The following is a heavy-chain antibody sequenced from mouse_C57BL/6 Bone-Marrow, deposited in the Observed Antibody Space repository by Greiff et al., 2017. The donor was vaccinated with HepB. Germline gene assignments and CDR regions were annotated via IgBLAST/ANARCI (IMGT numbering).Heavy chain of an antibody. V-gene: IGHV1-81*01. CDR2: IDPRSGNT. Sequence: VQLQQSGAELARPGASVKLSCKASGYTFTSYGISWVKQRTGQGLEWIGEIDPRSGNTYYNEKFKGKATLAADKYSSTAYMELRSRTSEDSAVYFCARDSNYDDFDYWGQGTTLTVSS. J-gene: IGHJ2*01. CDR1: GYTFTSYG. CDR3: ARDSNYDDFDY. D-gene: IGHD2-5*01.